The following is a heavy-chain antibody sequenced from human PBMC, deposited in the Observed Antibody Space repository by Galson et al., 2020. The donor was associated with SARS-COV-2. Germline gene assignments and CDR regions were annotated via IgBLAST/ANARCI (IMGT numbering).Heavy chain of an antibody. CDR1: GFPFSTYS. CDR3: ARDEGIRGYNYGRVYYGMDV. J-gene: IGHJ6*02. D-gene: IGHD5-18*01. V-gene: IGHV3-21*01. CDR2: ISTSSSYT. Sequence: NSGGSLSLSCAASGFPFSTYSMNWVRLAPGKGLEWVSSISTSSSYTYYVDSVKGRFSISRDNPRNSLYLQMNSLRAEDTAVYYCARDEGIRGYNYGRVYYGMDVWGQGTTVTVSS.